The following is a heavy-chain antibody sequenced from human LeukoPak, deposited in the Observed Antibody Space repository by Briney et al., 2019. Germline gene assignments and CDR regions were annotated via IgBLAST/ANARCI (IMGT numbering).Heavy chain of an antibody. V-gene: IGHV4-34*01. CDR3: ARSWVGDYYYYYMDA. J-gene: IGHJ6*03. Sequence: SETLSLTCAVYGGSFSGYYWSWIRQPPGKGLEWIGEINHSGSTNYNPSLKSRVTISVDTSKNQFSLKLSSVTAADTAVYYCARSWVGDYYYYYMDAWGKGTTVTVSS. CDR1: GGSFSGYY. D-gene: IGHD1-26*01. CDR2: INHSGST.